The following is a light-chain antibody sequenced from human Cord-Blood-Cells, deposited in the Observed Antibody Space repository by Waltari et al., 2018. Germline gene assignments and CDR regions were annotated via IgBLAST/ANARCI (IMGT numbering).Light chain of an antibody. CDR2: DVS. J-gene: IGLJ2*01. CDR3: SSYTSSSTVV. Sequence: QSALTQPASVSGSPGQSITISCTGTSSDVGGYNYVSWYTQHPGKAPKLMIYDVSNRPSVVSNRFSGSKSGNTASLTISGLQAEDAADYYCSSYTSSSTVVFGGGTKLTVL. CDR1: SSDVGGYNY. V-gene: IGLV2-14*01.